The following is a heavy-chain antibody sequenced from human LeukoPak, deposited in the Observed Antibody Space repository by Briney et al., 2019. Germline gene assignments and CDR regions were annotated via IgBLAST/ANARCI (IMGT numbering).Heavy chain of an antibody. CDR3: ARERSVAGSDAFDI. J-gene: IGHJ3*02. V-gene: IGHV4-59*01. D-gene: IGHD6-19*01. Sequence: SETLSLTCTVSGGSISSYYWSWIRQPPGKGLEWIGYIYYSGSTNYNPSLKSRVTISVDTSKNQFSLKLSSVTTADTAVYYCARERSVAGSDAFDIWGQGTMVTVSS. CDR2: IYYSGST. CDR1: GGSISSYY.